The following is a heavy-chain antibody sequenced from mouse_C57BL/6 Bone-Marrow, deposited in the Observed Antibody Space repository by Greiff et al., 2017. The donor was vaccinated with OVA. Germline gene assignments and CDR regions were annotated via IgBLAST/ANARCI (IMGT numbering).Heavy chain of an antibody. Sequence: QVQLKQPGAELVMPGASVKLSCKASGYTFTSYWMHWVKQRPGQGLEWIGEIDPSDSYTNYNQKFKGKSTLTVDKSSSTAYMQLSSLTSEDSAVYYCARSAEVYYGSSSWFAYWGQGTLVTVSA. CDR2: IDPSDSYT. D-gene: IGHD1-1*01. CDR3: ARSAEVYYGSSSWFAY. CDR1: GYTFTSYW. J-gene: IGHJ3*01. V-gene: IGHV1-69*01.